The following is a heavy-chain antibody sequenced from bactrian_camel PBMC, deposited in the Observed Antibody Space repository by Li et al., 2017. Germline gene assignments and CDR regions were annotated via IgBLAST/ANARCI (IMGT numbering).Heavy chain of an antibody. Sequence: HVQLVESGGGSVQAGGSLRLSCAASGYNYCMGWYRQAPGNELELVSTFSSDGKIYYADSVKGRFTISQDNAKKTVYLQMNNLKPEDTGMYYCAAVRVTLLDTLVDPEHRSDPKSRYACRGNWYGTASVNFANWGQGTQVTVS. D-gene: IGHD6*01. CDR3: AAVRVTLLDTLVDPEHRSDPKSRYACRGNWYGTASVNFAN. CDR1: GYNYC. V-gene: IGHV3S53*01. J-gene: IGHJ4*01. CDR2: FSSDGKI.